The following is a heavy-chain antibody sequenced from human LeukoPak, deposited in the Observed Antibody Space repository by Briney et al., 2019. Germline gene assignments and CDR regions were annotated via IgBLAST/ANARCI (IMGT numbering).Heavy chain of an antibody. CDR3: ERDRDHYDSSGYYFDY. V-gene: IGHV3-7*01. D-gene: IGHD3-22*01. CDR1: GFTFSSYW. J-gene: IGHJ4*02. CDR2: IKQDGSEK. Sequence: GGSLRLSSAASGFTFSSYWMSTVRQAPGEGLGWVANIKQDGSEKYYVDSVKGRFTISRDNAKNTLYLQKNSLRAEDTAVYYCERDRDHYDSSGYYFDYWGQGTLVTVSS.